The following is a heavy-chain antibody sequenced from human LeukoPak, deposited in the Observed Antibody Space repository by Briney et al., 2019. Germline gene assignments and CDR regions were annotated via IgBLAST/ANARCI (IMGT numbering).Heavy chain of an antibody. J-gene: IGHJ3*02. CDR2: IYYSGST. CDR3: ARLSAFDI. CDR1: GGSISSSSYY. V-gene: IGHV4-39*01. Sequence: SETLSLTCTVSGGSISSSSYYWGWLRQPPGKGLEWIGSIYYSGSTYYNPSLKSRVTISVDTSKNQFSLKLSSVTAADTAVYYCARLSAFDIWGQGTMVTVSS.